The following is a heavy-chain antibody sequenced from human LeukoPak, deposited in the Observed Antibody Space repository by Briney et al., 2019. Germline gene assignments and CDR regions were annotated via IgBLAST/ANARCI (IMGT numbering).Heavy chain of an antibody. Sequence: HPGGSLRLSCAASGFTFSSYSMNWVRQAPGKGLEWVSCISSSSSTIYYADSVKGRFTISRDNAKNSLYLQMNSLRDEDTAVYYCAREDSSGYFPTDWGQGTLVTVSS. D-gene: IGHD3-22*01. CDR3: AREDSSGYFPTD. CDR2: ISSSSSTI. CDR1: GFTFSSYS. J-gene: IGHJ4*02. V-gene: IGHV3-48*02.